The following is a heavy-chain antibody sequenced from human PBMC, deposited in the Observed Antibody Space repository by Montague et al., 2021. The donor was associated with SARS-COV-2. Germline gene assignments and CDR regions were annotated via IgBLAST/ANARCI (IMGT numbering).Heavy chain of an antibody. Sequence: CAISGDSVSSHIATWNWIRQSPSGGLEWLGRTYYRSKWYNDYAVSVKSRVIINPDTSNNRISLQLNSVTPEDTAVYYCARAYCGGDCYFYWYFDLWGRGTLVTVSP. CDR3: ARAYCGGDCYFYWYFDL. J-gene: IGHJ2*01. D-gene: IGHD2-21*02. CDR2: TYYRSKWYN. V-gene: IGHV6-1*01. CDR1: GDSVSSHIAT.